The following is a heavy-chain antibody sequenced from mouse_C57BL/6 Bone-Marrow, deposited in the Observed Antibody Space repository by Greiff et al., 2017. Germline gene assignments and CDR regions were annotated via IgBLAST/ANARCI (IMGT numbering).Heavy chain of an antibody. CDR1: GYTFTSYW. D-gene: IGHD2-3*01. Sequence: QVQLQQSGAELVKPGASVKLSCKASGYTFTSYWMQWVKQRPGQGLEWIGEIDPSDSYTNYNQKFKGKATLTVDTSSSTAYMQLSSLTSEDSAVYYCARSWDGWLLRFDAMDYWGQGTSVTVSS. CDR3: ARSWDGWLLRFDAMDY. V-gene: IGHV1-50*01. J-gene: IGHJ4*01. CDR2: IDPSDSYT.